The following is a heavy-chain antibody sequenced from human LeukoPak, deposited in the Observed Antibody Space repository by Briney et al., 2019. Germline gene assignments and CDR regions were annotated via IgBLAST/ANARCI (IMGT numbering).Heavy chain of an antibody. D-gene: IGHD2-2*01. V-gene: IGHV1-2*02. J-gene: IGHJ5*02. CDR1: GGTFSSYA. CDR2: INPNSGGT. CDR3: ARWPDIVVVPAAENWFDP. Sequence: GASVKVSCKASGGTFSSYAISWVRQAPGQGLEWMGWINPNSGGTNYAQKFQGRVTMTRDTSISTAYMELSRLRSDDTAVYYCARWPDIVVVPAAENWFDPWGQGTLVTVSS.